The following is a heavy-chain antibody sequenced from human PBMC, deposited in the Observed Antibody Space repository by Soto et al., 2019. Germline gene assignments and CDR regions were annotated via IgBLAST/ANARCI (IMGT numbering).Heavy chain of an antibody. CDR2: IFSNDEK. CDR1: GFSLSNARMG. V-gene: IGHV2-26*01. Sequence: QVTLKESGPVLVKPTETLTLTCTVSGFSLSNARMGVSWIRQPPGKALEWLAHIFSNDEKSYSTSLKSRLTISTDHSKSQVVLTMPNVDPVDTGTYYGARSIAVAAPSAPWGQGTLVTVSS. D-gene: IGHD6-19*01. J-gene: IGHJ5*02. CDR3: ARSIAVAAPSAP.